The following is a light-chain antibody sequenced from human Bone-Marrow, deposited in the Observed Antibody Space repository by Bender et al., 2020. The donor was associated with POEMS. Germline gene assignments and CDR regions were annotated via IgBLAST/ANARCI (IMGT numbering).Light chain of an antibody. CDR2: QDT. J-gene: IGLJ2*01. CDR1: DLGDKY. Sequence: SYEVTQPPLVSVSPGQTASITCSGDDLGDKYVAWYQQKPGQSPVLVIYQDTKRSSGIPERFSGSNSGNTATLTISGTQAMDEADYYCQAWDTYSVIFGGGTKLTVL. CDR3: QAWDTYSVI. V-gene: IGLV3-1*01.